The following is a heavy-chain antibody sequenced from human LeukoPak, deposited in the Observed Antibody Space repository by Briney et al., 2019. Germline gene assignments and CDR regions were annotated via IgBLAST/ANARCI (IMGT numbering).Heavy chain of an antibody. J-gene: IGHJ4*02. V-gene: IGHV1-2*02. CDR3: ARHPYSGSYHFDY. D-gene: IGHD1-26*01. Sequence: ASVKVSCKASGYIFTGYYMHWVRQAPGQGLEWMGWINPNSGGTNSAQKFQGRVTMARDTSISTAYMEMSRLTSDDTAVYYCARHPYSGSYHFDYWGQGTLVTVSS. CDR2: INPNSGGT. CDR1: GYIFTGYY.